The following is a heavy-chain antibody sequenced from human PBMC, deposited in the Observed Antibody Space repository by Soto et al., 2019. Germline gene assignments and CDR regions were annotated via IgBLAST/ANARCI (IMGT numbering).Heavy chain of an antibody. Sequence: GGSLRLSCAASGFRDGFPFSNYDMHWVRQXPGKGLEWVALISFDGSTKNYVDSVEGRFTISRDNSRDTLFLQMDSLRPEDTAVYYCAKNSFSGSKRILDSWGQGTLVTVSS. J-gene: IGHJ4*02. CDR3: AKNSFSGSKRILDS. CDR1: GFRDGFPFSNYD. D-gene: IGHD1-26*01. V-gene: IGHV3-30*18. CDR2: ISFDGSTK.